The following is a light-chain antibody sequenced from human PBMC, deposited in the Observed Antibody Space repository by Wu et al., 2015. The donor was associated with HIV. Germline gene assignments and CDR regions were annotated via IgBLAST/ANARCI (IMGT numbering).Light chain of an antibody. Sequence: TLLLQGRVTSVSQQLLSTWVPDXKPTATXPQAPHLCASSRATGIPDRFSGSGSGTDFTLTISRLEPEDFAVYYCQQYGSSFFGGGDQGGDQT. CDR2: AS. J-gene: IGKJ4*01. V-gene: IGKV3-20*01. CDR3: QQYGSSF. CDR1: TSVSQQL.